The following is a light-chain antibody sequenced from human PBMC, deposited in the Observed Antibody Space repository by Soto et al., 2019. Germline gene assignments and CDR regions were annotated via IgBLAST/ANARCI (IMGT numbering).Light chain of an antibody. CDR2: GAS. V-gene: IGKV3-20*01. CDR3: QQYGSSVMYT. CDR1: QAIYNNY. J-gene: IGKJ2*01. Sequence: EIVLTQSPGTLSLSPGERATLSCRASQAIYNNYLAWYQQKPGQTPRLLIFGASSRATGIPDRFSGSGSGTDVTLTISRLEPEDFAVYYCQQYGSSVMYTFGQGNKVEIK.